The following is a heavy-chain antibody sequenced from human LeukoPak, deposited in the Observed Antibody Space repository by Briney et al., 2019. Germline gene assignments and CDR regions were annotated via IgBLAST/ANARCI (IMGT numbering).Heavy chain of an antibody. CDR1: GFTFSSYE. D-gene: IGHD6-13*01. CDR3: AKAAYAYSSSWYKVFFDY. Sequence: PGGSLRLSCAASGFTFSSYEMNWVRQAPGKGLEWVSAISGSGGSTYYADSVKGRFTISRDNSKNTLYLQMNSLRAEDTAVYYCAKAAYAYSSSWYKVFFDYWGQGTLVTVSS. J-gene: IGHJ4*02. V-gene: IGHV3-23*01. CDR2: ISGSGGST.